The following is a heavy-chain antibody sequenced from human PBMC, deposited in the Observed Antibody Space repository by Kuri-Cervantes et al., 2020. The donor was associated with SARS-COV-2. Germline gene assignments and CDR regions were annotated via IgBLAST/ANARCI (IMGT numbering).Heavy chain of an antibody. CDR3: AKSLVVAAGREGRFDY. Sequence: ASVKVSCKVSGYTLTELSMHWVRQAPGKGLEWMGGFDPEDGETIYAQKFQGRVTMTEDTSTDTAYMELSSLRAEDTAVYYCAKSLVVAAGREGRFDYWGQGTLVTVSS. D-gene: IGHD2-15*01. V-gene: IGHV1-24*01. J-gene: IGHJ4*02. CDR2: FDPEDGET. CDR1: GYTLTELS.